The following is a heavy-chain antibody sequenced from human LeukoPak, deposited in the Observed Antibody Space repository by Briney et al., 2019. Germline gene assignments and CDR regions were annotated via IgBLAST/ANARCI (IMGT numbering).Heavy chain of an antibody. CDR2: IYYSWST. Sequence: PSETLSLICTVSCGYISSGGHYWNWIRQHPGKGLEWIGYIYYSWSTYYNPSLKSRVTISLDTSKNQFSLRLSSVTAADTAVYSCARGRYGAGSYDYFDYWGQRTPVTVSS. D-gene: IGHD3-10*01. V-gene: IGHV4-31*03. CDR1: CGYISSGGHY. J-gene: IGHJ4*02. CDR3: ARGRYGAGSYDYFDY.